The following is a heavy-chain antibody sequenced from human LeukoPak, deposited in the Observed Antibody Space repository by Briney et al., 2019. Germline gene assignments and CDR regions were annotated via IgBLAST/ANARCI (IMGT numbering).Heavy chain of an antibody. J-gene: IGHJ5*02. Sequence: SETLSLTCTVSGGSISSYYWSWIRQPPGKGLEWIGYIYYSGSTNYNPSLKSRVTISVDTSKNQFSLKLNSVTAADTAVYYCARDAMSGAAFDPWGQGTLVTVSS. CDR2: IYYSGST. CDR1: GGSISSYY. V-gene: IGHV4-59*01. D-gene: IGHD3-10*01. CDR3: ARDAMSGAAFDP.